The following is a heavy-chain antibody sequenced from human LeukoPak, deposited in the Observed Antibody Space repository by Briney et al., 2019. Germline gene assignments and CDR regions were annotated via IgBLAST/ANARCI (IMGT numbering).Heavy chain of an antibody. J-gene: IGHJ4*02. D-gene: IGHD3-16*02. CDR3: ARDRGGVIAPYYFDY. CDR2: ISSSSSYI. Sequence: GGSLRLSCAASGFTFSSYSMNWVRQAPGKGLEWVSSISSSSSYIYYADSMKGRFTISRDNAKNSLYLQMNSLRAEDTAVYYCARDRGGVIAPYYFDYWGQGTLVTVSS. CDR1: GFTFSSYS. V-gene: IGHV3-21*01.